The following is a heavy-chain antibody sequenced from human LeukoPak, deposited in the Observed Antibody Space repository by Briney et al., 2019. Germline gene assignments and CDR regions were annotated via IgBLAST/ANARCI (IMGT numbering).Heavy chain of an antibody. CDR3: ARHPATYFDY. D-gene: IGHD6-25*01. Sequence: SETLSLTCTVSGGSISRSYEYWGWIRQPPGKGLEWIGFISYSGSTNYNPSLRSRVAISRDTSKNQLSLKLSSVTAADTALYYCARHPATYFDYWGQGTLVTVSS. CDR1: GGSISRSYEY. V-gene: IGHV4-61*05. CDR2: ISYSGST. J-gene: IGHJ4*02.